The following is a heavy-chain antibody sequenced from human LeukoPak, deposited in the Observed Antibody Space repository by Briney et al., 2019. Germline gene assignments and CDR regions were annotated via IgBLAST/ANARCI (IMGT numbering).Heavy chain of an antibody. CDR2: IYHSGST. CDR1: GGSISSSNW. J-gene: IGHJ6*04. Sequence: SETLSLTCAVSGGSISSSNWWSWVRQPPGKGLEWIGEIYHSGSTNYNPSLKSRVTISVDKSKNQFSLKLSSVTAADTAVYYCAQTTWYVARDLYYGMDVWGKGTTVTVSS. D-gene: IGHD5-12*01. CDR3: AQTTWYVARDLYYGMDV. V-gene: IGHV4-4*02.